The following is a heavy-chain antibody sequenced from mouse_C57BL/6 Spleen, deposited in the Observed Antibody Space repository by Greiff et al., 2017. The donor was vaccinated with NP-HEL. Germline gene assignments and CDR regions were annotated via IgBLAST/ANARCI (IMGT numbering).Heavy chain of an antibody. CDR3: ARDYYGSSLYYFDY. Sequence: VKLVESGAELVKPGASVKISCKASGYAFSSYWMNWVKQRPGKGLEWIGQIYPGDGDTNYNGKFKGKATLTADKSSSTAYMQLSSLTSEDSAVYFCARDYYGSSLYYFDYWGQGTTLTVSS. V-gene: IGHV1-80*01. CDR2: IYPGDGDT. D-gene: IGHD1-1*01. CDR1: GYAFSSYW. J-gene: IGHJ2*01.